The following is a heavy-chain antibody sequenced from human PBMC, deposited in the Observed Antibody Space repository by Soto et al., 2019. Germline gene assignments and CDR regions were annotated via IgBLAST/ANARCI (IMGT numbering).Heavy chain of an antibody. CDR2: IKQDRSEK. Sequence: GGSLRLSCEASGLVFSSFWMSWVRQAPGKGLEWVAYIKQDRSEKYYVDSVKGRFTISRDSPKSSLYLQMNNLRAEDAAGYYRARGHKCLEVWGQGTTVTVSS. J-gene: IGHJ6*02. CDR3: ARGHKCLEV. CDR1: GLVFSSFW. V-gene: IGHV3-7*01.